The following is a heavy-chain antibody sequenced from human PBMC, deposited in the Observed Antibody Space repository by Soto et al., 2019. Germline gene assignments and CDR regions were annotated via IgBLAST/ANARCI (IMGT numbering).Heavy chain of an antibody. V-gene: IGHV3-30*18. CDR2: ISYDGSNK. J-gene: IGHJ4*02. CDR1: GFTFSSYG. Sequence: GGSLRLSCAASGFTFSSYGMHWVRQAPGKGLEWVAVISYDGSNKYYADSVKGRFTISRDNSKNTLYLQMNSLRAEDTAVYYCAKDQSSSSWRLGYWGQGTLVTVSS. CDR3: AKDQSSSSWRLGY. D-gene: IGHD6-13*01.